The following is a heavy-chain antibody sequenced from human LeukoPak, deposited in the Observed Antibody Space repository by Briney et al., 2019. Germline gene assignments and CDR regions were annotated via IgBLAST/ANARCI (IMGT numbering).Heavy chain of an antibody. CDR1: GGSISSYY. CDR2: IYYSGST. CDR3: ARARSTVTGTLVNYYFDY. V-gene: IGHV4-59*01. J-gene: IGHJ4*02. D-gene: IGHD4-11*01. Sequence: SETLSLTCTVSGGSISSYYWSWIRQPPGKGLEWIGYIYYSGSTNYNPSLKSRVTISVDTSKNQFSLKLSSVTAADTAVYYCARARSTVTGTLVNYYFDYWGQGTLVTVSS.